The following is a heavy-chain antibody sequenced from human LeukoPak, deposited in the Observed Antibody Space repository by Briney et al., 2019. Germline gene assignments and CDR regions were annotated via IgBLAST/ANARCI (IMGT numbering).Heavy chain of an antibody. D-gene: IGHD2-15*01. CDR1: GFTFSSYG. CDR3: ARDGSSRGVGAFDI. V-gene: IGHV3-48*01. CDR2: ISSSSSTI. J-gene: IGHJ3*02. Sequence: GGSLRLSCAASGFTFSSYGMHWVRQAPGKGLEWVSYISSSSSTIYYADSVKGRFTISRDNAKNSLYLQMNSLRAEDTAVYYCARDGSSRGVGAFDIWGQGTMVTVSS.